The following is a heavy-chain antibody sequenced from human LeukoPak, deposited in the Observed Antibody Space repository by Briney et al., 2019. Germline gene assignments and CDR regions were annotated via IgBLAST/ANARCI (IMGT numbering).Heavy chain of an antibody. Sequence: ASVKVSCKASGYTFTSYYMHWVRQAPGQGLEWMGIINPSGGSTSYAQKFQGRVTMTRDTSTSTVYMELSGLRSEDTAVYYCARVGDSSGYYYANYDYYYMDVWGKGTTVTVSS. V-gene: IGHV1-46*01. J-gene: IGHJ6*03. CDR2: INPSGGST. D-gene: IGHD3-22*01. CDR1: GYTFTSYY. CDR3: ARVGDSSGYYYANYDYYYMDV.